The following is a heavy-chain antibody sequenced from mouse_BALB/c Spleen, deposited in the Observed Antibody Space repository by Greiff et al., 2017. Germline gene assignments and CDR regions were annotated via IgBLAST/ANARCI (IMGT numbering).Heavy chain of an antibody. CDR1: GFNIKDYY. J-gene: IGHJ4*01. CDR3: TRQGSAMDY. CDR2: IDPENGDT. Sequence: VQLQQSGAELVRSGASVKLSCTASGFNIKDYYMHWVKQRPEQGLEWIGWIDPENGDTEYAPKFKGKAKLTAVTSASTAYMELSSLTNEDSAVYYCTRQGSAMDYWGQGTSVTVSS. V-gene: IGHV14-4*02. D-gene: IGHD3-2*01.